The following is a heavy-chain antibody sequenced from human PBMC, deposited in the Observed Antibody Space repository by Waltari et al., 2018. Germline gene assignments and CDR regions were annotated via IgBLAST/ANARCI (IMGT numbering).Heavy chain of an antibody. CDR1: GFTLSSYW. V-gene: IGHV3-7*01. D-gene: IGHD3-22*01. Sequence: EVPLVESGGGLVQPGGSLRLSCAASGFTLSSYWMSWVRQAPGKGPEWVANIKKDGSEEYYVDSVRGRFTISRDNAKNSLYLQMNSLRPEDTAVYYCARDQWFAFDIWGQGTMVTVSS. J-gene: IGHJ3*02. CDR2: IKKDGSEE. CDR3: ARDQWFAFDI.